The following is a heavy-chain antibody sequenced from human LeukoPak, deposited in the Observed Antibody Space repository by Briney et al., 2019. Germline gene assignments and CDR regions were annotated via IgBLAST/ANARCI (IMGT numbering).Heavy chain of an antibody. J-gene: IGHJ4*02. CDR2: ISYDGSNK. CDR1: GFTFTSHA. Sequence: GGSLRLSCATSGFTFTSHAMTWVRQAPGKGLEWVAVISYDGSNKYYADSVKGRFTISRDNSKNTLFLQMNSLRAEDTAVYYCARAPGWLQLGGYFDYWGQGTLVTVSS. V-gene: IGHV3-30*04. CDR3: ARAPGWLQLGGYFDY. D-gene: IGHD1-1*01.